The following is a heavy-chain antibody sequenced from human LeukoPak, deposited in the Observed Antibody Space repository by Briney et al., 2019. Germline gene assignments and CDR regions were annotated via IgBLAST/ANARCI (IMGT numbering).Heavy chain of an antibody. CDR1: GGSISSGGYY. D-gene: IGHD2-2*01. Sequence: PSETLSLTCTVSGGSISSGGYYWSWIRQHPGKGLEWIGYIYNSGSTYYNPSPKSRVTISVDTSKNQFSLKLSSVTVADTAVYYCARGGYCSSTNCYLNWFDPWGQGTLVTVSS. J-gene: IGHJ5*02. V-gene: IGHV4-31*03. CDR2: IYNSGST. CDR3: ARGGYCSSTNCYLNWFDP.